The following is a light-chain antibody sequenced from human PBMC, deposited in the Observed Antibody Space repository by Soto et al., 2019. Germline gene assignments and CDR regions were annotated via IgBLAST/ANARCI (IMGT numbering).Light chain of an antibody. CDR3: SSYTSSSTPYV. V-gene: IGLV2-14*01. J-gene: IGLJ1*01. CDR2: DVS. Sequence: QSALTQPASVSGSPGQSITISCTGTSSDVGGYNYVSWYQQHPGKAHKLMIYDVSNRPSGVSNRFSGSKSGNTASLTISGLQAEDEADYYCSSYTSSSTPYVFGTGTKLTVL. CDR1: SSDVGGYNY.